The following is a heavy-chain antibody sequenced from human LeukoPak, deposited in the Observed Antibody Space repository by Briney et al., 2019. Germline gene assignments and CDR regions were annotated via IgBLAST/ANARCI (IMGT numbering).Heavy chain of an antibody. D-gene: IGHD6-19*01. Sequence: PSETLSLTCTVSGGSISSYYWSWIRQPPGKGLGWIGYIYYSGGTNYNPSLKSRVTISVDTSKNQFSLKLSSVTAADTAVYYCARVDSSGWYALLWGQGTLVTVSS. CDR1: GGSISSYY. CDR3: ARVDSSGWYALL. J-gene: IGHJ4*02. CDR2: IYYSGGT. V-gene: IGHV4-59*01.